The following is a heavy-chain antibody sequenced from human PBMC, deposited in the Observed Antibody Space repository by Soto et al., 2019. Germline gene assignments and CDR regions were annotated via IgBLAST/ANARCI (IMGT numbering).Heavy chain of an antibody. CDR3: ASFPKPPKILTSEMATDNR. CDR2: IYYSGST. J-gene: IGHJ4*02. Sequence: PSETLSLTCTVSGGSISSSSYYWGWIRQPPGKGLEWIGSIYYSGSTYYDPSLKSRVTISVDTSKNQFSLKLSSVTAADTAVYYCASFPKPPKILTSEMATDNRWGQGTLVTVSS. D-gene: IGHD5-12*01. V-gene: IGHV4-39*01. CDR1: GGSISSSSYY.